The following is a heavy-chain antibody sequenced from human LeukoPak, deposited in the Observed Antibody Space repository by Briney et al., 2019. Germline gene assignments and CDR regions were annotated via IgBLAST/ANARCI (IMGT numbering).Heavy chain of an antibody. CDR3: AKGYDYGDYGGFYFDY. CDR1: GFTFSSYA. J-gene: IGHJ4*02. CDR2: ISGSGGST. D-gene: IGHD4-17*01. V-gene: IGHV3-23*01. Sequence: GGSLRLSCAASGFTFSSYAMSWVRQAPGKGLEWVSAISGSGGSTYYADSVKGRFTISRDNSKNTLYLQMNSLRAEDTAVYHCAKGYDYGDYGGFYFDYWGQGTLVTVSS.